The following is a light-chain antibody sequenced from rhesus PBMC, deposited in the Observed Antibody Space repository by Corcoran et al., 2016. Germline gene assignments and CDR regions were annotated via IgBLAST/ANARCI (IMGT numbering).Light chain of an antibody. CDR1: QSVSSS. J-gene: IGKJ4*01. CDR3: HQDYSWPLT. Sequence: EIVMTQSPATLSLSPGERATLSCRASQSVSSSLAWYQQKPGQAPNLLIYGASSRATGIPDRFSGRGSGTEFTLTISSLEPEDVGVYYCHQDYSWPLTFGGGTKVELK. CDR2: GAS. V-gene: IGKV3-42*01.